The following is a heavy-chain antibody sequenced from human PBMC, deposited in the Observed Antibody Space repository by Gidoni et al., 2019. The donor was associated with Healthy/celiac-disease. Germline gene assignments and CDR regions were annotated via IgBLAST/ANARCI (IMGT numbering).Heavy chain of an antibody. V-gene: IGHV3-9*01. J-gene: IGHJ4*02. D-gene: IGHD6-13*01. Sequence: EVQLVESGGGLVQPGRSLRLSCAASGFTFDNYAMHGVRQAPGKGLEWVSGISWNSGSIGYADSVKGRFTISRDNAKNSLYLQMNSLRAEDTALYYCAKDTTGYSSSWYNYWGQGTLVTVSS. CDR1: GFTFDNYA. CDR3: AKDTTGYSSSWYNY. CDR2: ISWNSGSI.